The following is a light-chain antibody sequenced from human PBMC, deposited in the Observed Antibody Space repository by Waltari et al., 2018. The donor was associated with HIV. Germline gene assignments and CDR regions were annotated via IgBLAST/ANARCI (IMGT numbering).Light chain of an antibody. CDR3: SSYVSSSTLV. V-gene: IGLV2-14*03. CDR1: SSDFGLSNF. CDR2: DVS. Sequence: QSALTQPPSVSVSPGQSITLSCTGTSSDFGLSNFFSWYQQHPDKATKLMRYDVSYRPSGVSNRFSGSKSDNTASLTISGLQAEDEGVYYCSSYVSSSTLVFGGGTKLTVL. J-gene: IGLJ2*01.